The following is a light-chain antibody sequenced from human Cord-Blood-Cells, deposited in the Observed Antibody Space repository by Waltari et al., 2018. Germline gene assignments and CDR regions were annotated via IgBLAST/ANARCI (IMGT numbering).Light chain of an antibody. V-gene: IGLV2-8*01. CDR1: SSDVGGYNY. J-gene: IGLJ2*01. CDR3: SSYAGSNNFVV. CDR2: EVS. Sequence: QSALTQPPSASGSPGQSVTISCTGTSSDVGGYNYFSWYQQHPGKAPKLMMYEVSKRPAGVPDRFSGSKSGNTASLTVSGRQAEDEADYYCSSYAGSNNFVVFGGGTKLTVL.